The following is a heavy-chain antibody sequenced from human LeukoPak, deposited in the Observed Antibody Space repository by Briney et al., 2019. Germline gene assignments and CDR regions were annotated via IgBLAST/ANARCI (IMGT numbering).Heavy chain of an antibody. J-gene: IGHJ4*02. CDR3: ARVGSGYSYGHPGY. D-gene: IGHD5-18*01. CDR1: GFSFSNYG. Sequence: PGGSLKLSCAASGFSFSNYGMHWVRQAPGKGLEWLTFIRYDGTNKYYVDSVKGRLTISRDNSRNTLYLQMNSLRAEDTAVYYCARVGSGYSYGHPGYWGQGTLVTVSS. V-gene: IGHV3-30*02. CDR2: IRYDGTNK.